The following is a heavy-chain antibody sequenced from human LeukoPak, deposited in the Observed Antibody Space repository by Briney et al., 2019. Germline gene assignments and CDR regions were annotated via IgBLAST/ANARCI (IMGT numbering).Heavy chain of an antibody. J-gene: IGHJ3*02. Sequence: ASVKVSCKASGYTFTSYDINWVRQATGQGLEWMGWMNPNSGNTGYAQKFQGRVAMTRNTSISTAYMELSSLRSEDTAVYYCARAAGLWSIYDAFDIWGQGTMVTVSS. CDR2: MNPNSGNT. D-gene: IGHD5-18*01. CDR3: ARAAGLWSIYDAFDI. V-gene: IGHV1-8*01. CDR1: GYTFTSYD.